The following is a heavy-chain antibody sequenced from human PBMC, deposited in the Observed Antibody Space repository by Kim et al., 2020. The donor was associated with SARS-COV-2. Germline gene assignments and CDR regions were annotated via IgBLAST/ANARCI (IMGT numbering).Heavy chain of an antibody. CDR1: GFTFSSYA. J-gene: IGHJ4*02. V-gene: IGHV3-23*01. Sequence: GGSLRLSCAASGFTFSSYAMSWVRQAPGKGLEWVSAISGSGGSTYYADSVKGRFTISRDNSKNTLYLQMNSLRAEDTAVYYCAKGLSWFGEPKGIDYWGQGTLVTVSS. D-gene: IGHD3-10*01. CDR3: AKGLSWFGEPKGIDY. CDR2: ISGSGGST.